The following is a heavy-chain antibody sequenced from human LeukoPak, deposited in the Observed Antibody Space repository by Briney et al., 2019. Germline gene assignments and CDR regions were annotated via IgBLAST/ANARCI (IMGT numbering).Heavy chain of an antibody. D-gene: IGHD5-24*01. CDR2: ISSSSSYI. Sequence: PGGSLRLSCAASGFTFSGYSMNWVRQAPGKGLEWVLSISSSSSYIYYADSVKGRFTISRDNAKNSLYLQMNSLRAEDTAVYYCARGSHRDGSAFDIWGQGTMVTVSS. CDR1: GFTFSGYS. V-gene: IGHV3-21*01. CDR3: ARGSHRDGSAFDI. J-gene: IGHJ3*02.